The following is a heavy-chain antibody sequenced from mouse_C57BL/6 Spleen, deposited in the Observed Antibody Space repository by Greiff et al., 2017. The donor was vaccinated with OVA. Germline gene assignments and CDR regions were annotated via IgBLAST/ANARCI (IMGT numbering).Heavy chain of an antibody. J-gene: IGHJ2*01. CDR3: TRERIYDGYYFDY. V-gene: IGHV5-9-1*02. Sequence: EVKLMESGEGLVKPGGSLKLSCSASGFTFSSYAMSWVRQTSEKRLEWVAYISSGGDYIYYADTVKGRFTISRDNARNTLYLQMSSLKSEDTAMYYCTRERIYDGYYFDYWGQGTTLTVSS. CDR2: ISSGGDYI. CDR1: GFTFSSYA. D-gene: IGHD2-3*01.